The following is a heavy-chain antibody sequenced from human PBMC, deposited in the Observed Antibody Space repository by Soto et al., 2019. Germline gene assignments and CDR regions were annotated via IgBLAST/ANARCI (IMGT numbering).Heavy chain of an antibody. CDR2: INHSGST. J-gene: IGHJ6*02. V-gene: IGHV4-34*01. CDR1: GGPSSGYY. Sequence: PSETLSLTCAVYGGPSSGYYWSWIRQPPGKGLEWIGEINHSGSTNYNPSLKSRVTISVDTSKNQFSLKLSSVTAADTAVYYCARAAYYYGMDVWGQGTTVTVSS. CDR3: ARAAYYYGMDV.